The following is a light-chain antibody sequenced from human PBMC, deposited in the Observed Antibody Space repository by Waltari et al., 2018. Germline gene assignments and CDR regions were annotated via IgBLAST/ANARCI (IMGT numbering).Light chain of an antibody. V-gene: IGKV3-20*01. CDR1: QTVINTY. Sequence: IVLTQSPATLSFSPGERATISCRASQTVINTYLAWYQQKPGQAPRLLIYATSTRAPGIPDRFSGSESGTDFTLTINRLEPEDFAVYFCQLPGSSLFTFGQGTKLAIK. J-gene: IGKJ2*01. CDR3: QLPGSSLFT. CDR2: ATS.